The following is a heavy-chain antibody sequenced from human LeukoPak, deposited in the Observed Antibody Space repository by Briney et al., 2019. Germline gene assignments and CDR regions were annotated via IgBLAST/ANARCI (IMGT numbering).Heavy chain of an antibody. CDR2: ISGSGGST. D-gene: IGHD4-23*01. CDR1: GFTFSHYG. J-gene: IGHJ4*02. CDR3: ARDLYGGGGGY. V-gene: IGHV3-23*01. Sequence: GGSLRLSCAASGFTFSHYGMNWVRQTPGKGLEWVSAISGSGGSTYYADSVKGRFTISRDNAKNTLYLQMNSLRAEDTAVYYCARDLYGGGGGYWGQGTLVTVSS.